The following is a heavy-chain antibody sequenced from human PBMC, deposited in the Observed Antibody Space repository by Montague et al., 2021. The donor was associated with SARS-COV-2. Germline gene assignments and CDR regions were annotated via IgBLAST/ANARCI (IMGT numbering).Heavy chain of an antibody. CDR3: AREAWFGDKTSASEYYGIDV. CDR1: GGSISSYY. D-gene: IGHD3-10*01. J-gene: IGHJ6*02. V-gene: IGHV4-4*07. CDR2: INTSGST. Sequence: SETLSLTCTVSGGSISSYYWSWIRQPAGKGLEWIGRINTSGSTNYNPSLKSQVTMSVDTSKNQFSLKLSSVTAADTAVYYCAREAWFGDKTSASEYYGIDVWGQGTTVTVSS.